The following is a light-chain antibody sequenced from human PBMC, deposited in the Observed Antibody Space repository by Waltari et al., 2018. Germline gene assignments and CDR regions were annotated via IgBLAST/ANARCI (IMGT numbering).Light chain of an antibody. V-gene: IGKV1-9*01. CDR3: QHLNTFA. Sequence: DIQLTQSPSFLSASVGDRVTITCRASQGITNYLAWYQQKPGKAPKLLISAASTLQSGVPSRFSGSGSGTEFTLSITSLQPEDFATYYCQHLNTFAFGPGTKVDIK. CDR1: QGITNY. CDR2: AAS. J-gene: IGKJ3*01.